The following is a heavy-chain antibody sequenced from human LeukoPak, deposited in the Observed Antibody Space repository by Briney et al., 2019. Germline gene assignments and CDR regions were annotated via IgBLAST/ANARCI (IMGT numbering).Heavy chain of an antibody. CDR3: AKFEVAARSVFDY. CDR2: ISGSGGST. CDR1: GFTFNDHY. V-gene: IGHV3-23*01. Sequence: GGSLRLSCATSGFTFNDHYLGWVRQAPGKGLEWVSAISGSGGSTYYADSVKGRFTISRDNSKNTLYLQMNSLRAEDTAVYYCAKFEVAARSVFDYWGQGTLVTVSS. D-gene: IGHD6-6*01. J-gene: IGHJ4*02.